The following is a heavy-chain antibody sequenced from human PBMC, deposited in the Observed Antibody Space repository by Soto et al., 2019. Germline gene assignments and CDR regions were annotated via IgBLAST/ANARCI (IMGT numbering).Heavy chain of an antibody. J-gene: IGHJ4*02. CDR1: GGSIRRGGYY. V-gene: IGHV4-31*03. CDR2: IFYSGTT. CDR3: ARQPTYDFWSPYYFDY. Sequence: QVQLQESGPGLLKPSQTLSLTCTVSGGSIRRGGYYWTWIRQYPGKGLEWIGYIFYSGTTYYNPSLKSRVTISLGTSTNQFSLKLSSVTAANTAVYYCARQPTYDFWSPYYFDYWGQGSLVTVSS. D-gene: IGHD3-3*01.